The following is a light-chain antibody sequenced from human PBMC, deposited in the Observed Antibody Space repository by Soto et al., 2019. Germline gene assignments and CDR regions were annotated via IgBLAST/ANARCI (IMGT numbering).Light chain of an antibody. CDR3: QQYNNPFT. CDR2: GAS. Sequence: ERVITPSPATLSVSPRERPTISCRSSQSVSSNLAWSQQKPGQASRFLIYGASTRATGIPASFSGSGSGTEFTLTISSLQSEDFAVYYCQQYNNPFTFGGGTKV. CDR1: QSVSSN. V-gene: IGKV3-15*01. J-gene: IGKJ4*01.